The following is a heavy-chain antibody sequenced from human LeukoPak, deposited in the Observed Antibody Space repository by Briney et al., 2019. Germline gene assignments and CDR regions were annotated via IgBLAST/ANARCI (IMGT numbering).Heavy chain of an antibody. Sequence: GGSLRLSCAASGFTFSSYNMKWVRQAPGEGLEWVSSNSRTGTYIYYADSVKGRFTVSRDNAQNSLYLQMNSLRVEDTAVYYCARVLETDCTGGSCYSGLDYWGQGTLVTVSS. D-gene: IGHD2-15*01. CDR1: GFTFSSYN. V-gene: IGHV3-21*01. CDR2: NSRTGTYI. CDR3: ARVLETDCTGGSCYSGLDY. J-gene: IGHJ4*02.